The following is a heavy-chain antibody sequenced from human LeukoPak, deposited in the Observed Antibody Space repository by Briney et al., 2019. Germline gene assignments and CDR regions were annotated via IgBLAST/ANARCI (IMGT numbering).Heavy chain of an antibody. CDR1: GFIVSSTS. CDR3: AKDEEPLYGSGGNWFDP. V-gene: IGHV3-53*05. D-gene: IGHD3-10*01. Sequence: GGSLRLSCAASGFIVSSTSMSWVRQAPGKGLEWVSLLYGGGSTYYADSVKGRFTISRDNSKNSLYLQMNSLRAEDTALYYCAKDEEPLYGSGGNWFDPWGQGTLVTVSS. J-gene: IGHJ5*02. CDR2: LYGGGST.